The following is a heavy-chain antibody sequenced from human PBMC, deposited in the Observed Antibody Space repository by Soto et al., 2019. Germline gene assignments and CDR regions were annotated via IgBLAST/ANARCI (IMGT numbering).Heavy chain of an antibody. CDR2: INAGNGNT. CDR1: GYTFTSYA. J-gene: IGHJ4*02. Sequence: QVKLVQSGAEVKKPGASVKVSCKASGYTFTSYAMHWVRQAPGQRLEWMGWINAGNGNTKYSQKFQGRVTLTRDTSASTAYMELSSLRSEDTAVYYCARSSGYYDVDYWGQGTLVTVSS. V-gene: IGHV1-3*01. CDR3: ARSSGYYDVDY. D-gene: IGHD3-22*01.